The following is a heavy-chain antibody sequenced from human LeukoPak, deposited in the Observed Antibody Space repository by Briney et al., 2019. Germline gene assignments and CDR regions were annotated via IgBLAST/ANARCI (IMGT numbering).Heavy chain of an antibody. CDR3: ARDLYDILTGYAVDY. V-gene: IGHV3-74*01. D-gene: IGHD3-9*01. Sequence: GGSLRLPCGASGFTFSSYWMHWVRQAPGKGLVWVSRIDGDGGRTSYADSVKGRFTISRDNATNTLYLQMDSLRAEDTAVYYCARDLYDILTGYAVDYWGQGVLVTVSS. J-gene: IGHJ4*02. CDR1: GFTFSSYW. CDR2: IDGDGGRT.